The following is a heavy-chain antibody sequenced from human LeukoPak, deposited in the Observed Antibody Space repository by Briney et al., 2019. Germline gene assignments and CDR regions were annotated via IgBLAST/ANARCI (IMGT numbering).Heavy chain of an antibody. J-gene: IGHJ4*02. Sequence: GSLRLSCAASGFTFSSYGMHWVRQAPGKGLEWVAVISYDGSNKYYADSVKGRFTISRDNSKNTLYLQMNSLRAEDTAVYYCAKGRTVVVPASSEFDYWGQGTLVTVSS. CDR1: GFTFSSYG. D-gene: IGHD2-2*01. CDR3: AKGRTVVVPASSEFDY. V-gene: IGHV3-30*18. CDR2: ISYDGSNK.